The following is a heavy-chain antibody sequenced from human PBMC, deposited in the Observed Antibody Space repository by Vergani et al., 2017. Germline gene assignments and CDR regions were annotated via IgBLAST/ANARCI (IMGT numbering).Heavy chain of an antibody. J-gene: IGHJ5*02. Sequence: EVQMVESGGGLVKPGGSLRLSCVASGFTFSHYSMNWVRQAPGKGLEWVSSISGNNDDVYYADSVKGRFTISRDNAKNTLYLQMNSLRAEDTAVYYCAKDCRPSIAALLGWFDPWGQGTLVTVSS. V-gene: IGHV3-21*04. D-gene: IGHD6-6*01. CDR2: ISGNNDDV. CDR1: GFTFSHYS. CDR3: AKDCRPSIAALLGWFDP.